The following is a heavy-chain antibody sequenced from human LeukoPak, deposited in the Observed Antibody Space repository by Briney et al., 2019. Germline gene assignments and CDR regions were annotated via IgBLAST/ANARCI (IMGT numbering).Heavy chain of an antibody. V-gene: IGHV1-8*01. CDR3: ARGRRAVAGKGNWFDP. J-gene: IGHJ5*02. D-gene: IGHD6-19*01. CDR2: MNPNSGNT. Sequence: ASVTASCTASGYTFTSYDINWGRHATGQGLEWMGWMNPNSGNTGYAQKCQGRVTMTRNTSISTAYMELSSLRSEDTAVYYCARGRRAVAGKGNWFDPWGQGTLVTVSS. CDR1: GYTFTSYD.